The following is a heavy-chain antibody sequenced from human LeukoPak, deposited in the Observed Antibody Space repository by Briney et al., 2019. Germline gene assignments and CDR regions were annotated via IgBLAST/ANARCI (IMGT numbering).Heavy chain of an antibody. Sequence: PSETLSLTCTVSGGSISTYYWSWIRQPPGKGREWIGYIYYTGSTNYNPSLKSRVTISLDTSKNQFSLKLNSVTAADTAVYYCASGFDYTNSWSKFDYWGQGTLVTVSS. CDR3: ASGFDYTNSWSKFDY. CDR1: GGSISTYY. V-gene: IGHV4-59*01. D-gene: IGHD6-13*01. J-gene: IGHJ4*02. CDR2: IYYTGST.